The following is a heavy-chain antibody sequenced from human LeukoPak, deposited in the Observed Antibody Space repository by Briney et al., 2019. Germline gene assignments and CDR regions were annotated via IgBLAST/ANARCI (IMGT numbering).Heavy chain of an antibody. CDR1: GFTFSSYR. CDR3: ARDGYNAFDI. CDR2: ISSSSSYI. V-gene: IGHV3-21*01. Sequence: PGGSLKLSCAASGFTFSSYRMNWVRQAPGKGLEWGSSISSSSSYIYYADSVKGRFTISRDNAKNSLYLQMNSLRAEDTAVYYCARDGYNAFDIWGQGTMVTVSS. D-gene: IGHD5-24*01. J-gene: IGHJ3*02.